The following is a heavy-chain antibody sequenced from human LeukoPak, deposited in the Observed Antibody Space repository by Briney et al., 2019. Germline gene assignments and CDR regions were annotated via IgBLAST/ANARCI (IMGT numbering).Heavy chain of an antibody. CDR2: MNPNSGNT. CDR3: ARSDRYGDYGFDY. J-gene: IGHJ4*02. V-gene: IGHV1-8*01. CDR1: GYTFTSYD. Sequence: GASVKVSCKASGYTFTSYDINWVRQATGQGLEWMGWMNPNSGNTGYAQKLQGRVTMIRDTSISTAYMELSRLRSDDTAVYYCARSDRYGDYGFDYWGQGTLVTVSS. D-gene: IGHD4-17*01.